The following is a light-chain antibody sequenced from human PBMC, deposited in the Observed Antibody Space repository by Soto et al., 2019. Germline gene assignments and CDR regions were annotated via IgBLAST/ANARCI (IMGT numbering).Light chain of an antibody. V-gene: IGLV2-14*01. CDR1: SSDVGGYNY. J-gene: IGLJ1*01. Sequence: QSVLTQPASVSGSPGQSITISCPGTSSDVGGYNYVSWYQQHPGKAPKLMIYDVSNRPSGVSNRFSGSKSGNTASLTISGLQAEDEADYYCSSYTSSSTLPFGTGTKVTVL. CDR2: DVS. CDR3: SSYTSSSTLP.